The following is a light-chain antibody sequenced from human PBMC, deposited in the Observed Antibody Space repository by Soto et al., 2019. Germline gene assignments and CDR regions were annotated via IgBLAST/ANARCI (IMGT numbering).Light chain of an antibody. J-gene: IGLJ1*01. CDR1: SSEDGSYNS. V-gene: IGLV2-23*01. Sequence: QSVLSQAAGVTGSTGKLIAISCAGTSSEDGSYNSVTWYQQLPGKDSKNMIYESSKRPSGVSDRLSGYTFGNEDTMTYYGLQAEDEANYYCCSDAGNPYVFRTVTEVT. CDR3: CSDAGNPYV. CDR2: ESS.